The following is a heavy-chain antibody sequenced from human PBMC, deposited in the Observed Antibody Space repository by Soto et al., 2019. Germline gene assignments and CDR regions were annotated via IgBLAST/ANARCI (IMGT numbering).Heavy chain of an antibody. Sequence: QVQLQESGPGLVKPSQTLSLTCTVSGGSISSGGYYWSWIRQHPGKGLEWIGYIYYSGSTYYNPSLKSRVTISVDTSKNQVSLKLSSVTAADTAVYYCAREITDYCSRTSCYFSGPLDYWGQGTLVTVSS. CDR2: IYYSGST. CDR1: GGSISSGGYY. J-gene: IGHJ4*02. CDR3: AREITDYCSRTSCYFSGPLDY. D-gene: IGHD2-2*01. V-gene: IGHV4-31*03.